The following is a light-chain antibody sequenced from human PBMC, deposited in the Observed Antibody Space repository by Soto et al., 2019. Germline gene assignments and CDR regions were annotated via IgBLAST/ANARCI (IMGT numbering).Light chain of an antibody. V-gene: IGKV3-15*01. Sequence: EIVMTQSPATLSVSPGEGATLSCKASQNVYNNLAWYQQRPGQPPRLLIYDASTRATGISSRFSGSGYATEFTLPISCLQSEDFAVYFCQQCRNWPLTFGGGTKVEIK. CDR1: QNVYNN. CDR3: QQCRNWPLT. CDR2: DAS. J-gene: IGKJ4*01.